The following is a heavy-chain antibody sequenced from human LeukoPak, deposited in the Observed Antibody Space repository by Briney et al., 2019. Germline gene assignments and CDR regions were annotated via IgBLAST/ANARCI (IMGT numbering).Heavy chain of an antibody. CDR2: IYHSGST. J-gene: IGHJ3*02. CDR3: AREASYCGGDCFYPFDI. CDR1: GGSISSGGYS. V-gene: IGHV4-30-2*01. D-gene: IGHD2-21*02. Sequence: SETLSLTCAVSGGSISSGGYSWSWIRQPPGKGLEWIGYIYHSGSTYYNPSLKSRGTMSVDRSKNQFSLKLNSMTAADTAVYYCAREASYCGGDCFYPFDIWGQGTMVTVSS.